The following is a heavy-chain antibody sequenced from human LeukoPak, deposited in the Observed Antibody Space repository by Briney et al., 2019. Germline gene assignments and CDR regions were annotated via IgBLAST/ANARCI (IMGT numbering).Heavy chain of an antibody. CDR2: IIPVFGTA. D-gene: IGHD4-11*01. J-gene: IGHJ6*03. CDR1: GGTFSSYA. V-gene: IGHV1-69*13. CDR3: AKGATTVMMGYYYMDV. Sequence: SVKVSCKASGGTFSSYAISWVRQAPGQGLEWMGGIIPVFGTANYAQKFQGRVTITADESTSTAYMELSSLRSEDTAVYYCAKGATTVMMGYYYMDVWGKGTTVTVSS.